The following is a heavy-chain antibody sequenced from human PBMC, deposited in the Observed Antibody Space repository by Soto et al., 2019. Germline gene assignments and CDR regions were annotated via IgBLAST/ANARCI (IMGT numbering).Heavy chain of an antibody. J-gene: IGHJ4*02. CDR1: GGSISSGGYS. CDR2: IYHSGST. D-gene: IGHD6-13*01. CDR3: AGRIAARPFGY. V-gene: IGHV4-30-2*01. Sequence: QLQLQESGSGLVKPSQTLSLTCAVSGGSISSGGYSWSWIRQPPGKGLEWIGYIYHSGSTYYNPSLQXRXTXSXXRSKTQFSLQLSSVTAADTAVSSCAGRIAARPFGYWGQGTLVTVSS.